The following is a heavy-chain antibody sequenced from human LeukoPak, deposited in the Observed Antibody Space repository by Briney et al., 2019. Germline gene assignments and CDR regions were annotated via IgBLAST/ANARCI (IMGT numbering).Heavy chain of an antibody. CDR3: AKKLLGTTGHFDY. CDR1: GFTFSTYD. CDR2: ISISGSST. Sequence: GGSLRLSCAASGFTFSTYDMSWVRQAPGKGLEWVSIISISGSSTYYADSVEGRFTISRENSKNTLYLQMNSLRAEDTAVYYCAKKLLGTTGHFDYWGQGTLVTASS. D-gene: IGHD1-7*01. V-gene: IGHV3-23*01. J-gene: IGHJ4*02.